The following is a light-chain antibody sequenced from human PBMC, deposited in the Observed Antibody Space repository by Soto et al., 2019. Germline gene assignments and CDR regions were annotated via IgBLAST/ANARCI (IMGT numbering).Light chain of an antibody. CDR2: AAS. V-gene: IGKV1-9*01. CDR3: QQLNDYPLT. J-gene: IGKJ4*01. Sequence: IQLTQSPSSLAASVGDRVTITCRASQGISTYLGWYQQRPGKAPKLLIYAASTLQSGVSSRFSGSGSGTDFTLTISSLHPEDFATYYCQQLNDYPLTFGGGTKVDIK. CDR1: QGISTY.